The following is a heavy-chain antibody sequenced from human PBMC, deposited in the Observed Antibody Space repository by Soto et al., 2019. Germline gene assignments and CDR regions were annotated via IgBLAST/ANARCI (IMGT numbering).Heavy chain of an antibody. V-gene: IGHV2-70*02. J-gene: IGHJ6*02. D-gene: IGHD3-9*01. Sequence: SGPTLVNPTQTLTLTCTFSGFSLSTSGMCVGWIRQPPGKALEWLALIDWDDDKYYSTSLKTRLTISKDTSKNQVVLTMNSLKTEDTAVYYCTTDPTYYDILTTGYGMDVWGQGTMVTVSS. CDR3: TTDPTYYDILTTGYGMDV. CDR1: GFSLSTSGMC. CDR2: IDWDDDK.